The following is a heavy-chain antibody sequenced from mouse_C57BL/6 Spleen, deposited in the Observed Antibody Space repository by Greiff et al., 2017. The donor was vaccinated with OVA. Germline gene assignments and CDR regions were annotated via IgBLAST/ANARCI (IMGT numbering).Heavy chain of an antibody. CDR1: GYAFSSSW. J-gene: IGHJ1*03. V-gene: IGHV1-82*01. CDR2: IYPGDGDT. Sequence: QVQLQQSGPELVKPGASVKISCKASGYAFSSSWMNWVKQRPGKGLEWIGLIYPGDGDTNYNGKFKGKATLTADKSSSTAYMQLSSLTSEDSAVYFCARWGYGYFDVWGTGTTVTVAS. CDR3: ARWGYGYFDV.